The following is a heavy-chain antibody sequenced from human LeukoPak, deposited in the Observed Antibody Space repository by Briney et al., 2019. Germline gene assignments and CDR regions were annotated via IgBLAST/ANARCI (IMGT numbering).Heavy chain of an antibody. CDR1: GYTFTSYG. CDR3: ARASGYSSGWYREMVDY. V-gene: IGHV1-18*01. J-gene: IGHJ4*02. Sequence: ASVKVSCKASGYTFTSYGISWVRQAPGQGLEWMGWISAYNGNTNYAQKLQGRVTMTTDTSTSTAYMELRSLRSDDTAVYYCARASGYSSGWYREMVDYWGQGTLVTVSS. CDR2: ISAYNGNT. D-gene: IGHD6-19*01.